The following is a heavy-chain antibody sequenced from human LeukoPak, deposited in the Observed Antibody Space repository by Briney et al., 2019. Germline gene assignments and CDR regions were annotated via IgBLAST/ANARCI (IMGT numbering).Heavy chain of an antibody. CDR3: ARHKEDLDAFDI. V-gene: IGHV4-39*01. Sequence: SETLSLTCTVSGGSISSSSYYWGWIRQPPGKGLEWIGEISHSGSTNYNPSLKSRVTISVDTSKNQFSLRLSSVTAADTAVYYCARHKEDLDAFDIWGQGTMVSVSS. CDR1: GGSISSSSYY. J-gene: IGHJ3*02. CDR2: ISHSGST.